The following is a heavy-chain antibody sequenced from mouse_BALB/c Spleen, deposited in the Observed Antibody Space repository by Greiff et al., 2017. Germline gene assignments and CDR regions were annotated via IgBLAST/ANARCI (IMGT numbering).Heavy chain of an antibody. D-gene: IGHD2-4*01. Sequence: VQLLESGPGLVAPSQSLSITCTVSGFSFTSYGVHWVRQPPGKGLEWLGVIWAGGSTNYNSALMSRLSISKDNSKSQVFLKMNSLQTDDTAMYYCARDPYDYGAYWGQGTLVTVSA. J-gene: IGHJ3*01. CDR1: GFSFTSYG. CDR2: IWAGGST. CDR3: ARDPYDYGAY. V-gene: IGHV2-9*02.